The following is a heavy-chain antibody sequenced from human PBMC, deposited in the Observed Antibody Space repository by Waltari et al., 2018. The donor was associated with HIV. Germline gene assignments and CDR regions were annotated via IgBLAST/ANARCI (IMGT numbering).Heavy chain of an antibody. Sequence: QVQLQESGPGLVKPSETLSLTCTVSGGSISSYYWSWIRQPPGKGLEWIGYIYYSGSTNYNPSLKSRVTISVETSKNQFSLKLSSVTAADTAVYYCARGPYDSSGYYSSWGQGTLVTVSS. D-gene: IGHD3-22*01. J-gene: IGHJ5*02. CDR1: GGSISSYY. CDR2: IYYSGST. CDR3: ARGPYDSSGYYSS. V-gene: IGHV4-59*01.